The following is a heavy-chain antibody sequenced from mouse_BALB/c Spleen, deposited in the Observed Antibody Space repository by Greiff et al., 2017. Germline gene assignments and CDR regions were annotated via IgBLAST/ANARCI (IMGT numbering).Heavy chain of an antibody. V-gene: IGHV3-6*02. J-gene: IGHJ2*01. CDR2: ISYDGSN. CDR1: GYSITSGYY. CDR3: AREDYGNLDY. Sequence: EVQVVESGPGLVKPSQSLSLTCSVTGYSITSGYYWNWIRHFPGNKLEWMGYISYDGSNNYNPSLKNRISITRNTSKNQFFLKLNSVTTEDTATYYCAREDYGNLDYWGQGTTLTVSS. D-gene: IGHD2-1*01.